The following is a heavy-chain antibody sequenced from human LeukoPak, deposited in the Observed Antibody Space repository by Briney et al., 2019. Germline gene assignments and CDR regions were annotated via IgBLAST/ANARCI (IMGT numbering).Heavy chain of an antibody. CDR3: ARRFRGHSGYTTNGFDP. CDR1: GGSISSSSYY. D-gene: IGHD5-12*01. CDR2: IYYSGST. J-gene: IGHJ5*02. V-gene: IGHV4-39*01. Sequence: PSETLSLTCTVSGGSISSSSYYWGWIRQPPGKGLEWIGSIYYSGSTYYNPSLKSRVTISVDTSKNQFSLKLSSVTAADTAVYYCARRFRGHSGYTTNGFDPWGQGTLVTVSS.